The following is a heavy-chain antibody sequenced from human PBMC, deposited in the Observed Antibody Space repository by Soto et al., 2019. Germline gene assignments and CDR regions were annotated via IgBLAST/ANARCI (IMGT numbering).Heavy chain of an antibody. CDR2: INHSGST. CDR1: GGSFSGYY. V-gene: IGHV4-34*01. Sequence: QVQLQQWGAGLLKPSETLSLTCAVYGGSFSGYYWSWIRQPPGKGLEWIGEINHSGSTNYNPSLKRRVTISVDTSKNQFSLKLSSVTAADTAVYYCARGGNSGYVYWGQGTLVTVSS. D-gene: IGHD5-12*01. J-gene: IGHJ4*02. CDR3: ARGGNSGYVY.